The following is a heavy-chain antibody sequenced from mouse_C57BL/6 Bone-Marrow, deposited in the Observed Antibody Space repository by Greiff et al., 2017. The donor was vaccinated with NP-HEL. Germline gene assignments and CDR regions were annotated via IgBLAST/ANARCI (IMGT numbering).Heavy chain of an antibody. CDR3: ARWDGQAWFAY. J-gene: IGHJ3*01. CDR1: GFTFSDYY. D-gene: IGHD2-3*01. V-gene: IGHV5-12*01. CDR2: ISNGGGST. Sequence: EVQVVESGGGLVQPGGSLKLSCAASGFTFSDYYMYWVRQTPEKRLEWVAYISNGGGSTYYPDTVKGRFTISRDNAKNTLYLQMSRLKSEDTAMYYCARWDGQAWFAYWGQGTLVTVSA.